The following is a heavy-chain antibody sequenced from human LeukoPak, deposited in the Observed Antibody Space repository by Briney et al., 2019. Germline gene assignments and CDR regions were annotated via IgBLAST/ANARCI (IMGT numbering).Heavy chain of an antibody. CDR3: ARLQHVWGSYRTYYFDY. D-gene: IGHD3-16*02. Sequence: SETLSLTCAVYGGSFSGYYWSWIRQPPGKGLEWIGEINHSGSTNYNPSLKSRVTISIDTSKNQFSLKLSSVTAADTAVYYCARLQHVWGSYRTYYFDYWGQGTLVTVSS. J-gene: IGHJ4*02. CDR1: GGSFSGYY. CDR2: INHSGST. V-gene: IGHV4-34*01.